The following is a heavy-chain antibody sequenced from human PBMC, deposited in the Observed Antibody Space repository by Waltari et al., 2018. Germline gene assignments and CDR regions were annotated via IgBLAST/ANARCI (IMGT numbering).Heavy chain of an antibody. D-gene: IGHD2-2*02. J-gene: IGHJ5*02. CDR1: GFTFSSSW. V-gene: IGHV3-7*01. Sequence: EVQLVESGGGLVQPGGSLRLSCAASGFTFSSSWISWVRQAPGKGLEWGDNIKQDGSEKYYVDSVKGRFTISRDNAKNSLYLQMSSLRAEDTAVYYCARDLPAHYCSSTSCYNGMSWFDPWGQGTLVTVSS. CDR2: IKQDGSEK. CDR3: ARDLPAHYCSSTSCYNGMSWFDP.